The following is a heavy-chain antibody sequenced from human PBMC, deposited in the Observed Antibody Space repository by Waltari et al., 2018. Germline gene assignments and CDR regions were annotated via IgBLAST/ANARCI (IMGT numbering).Heavy chain of an antibody. Sequence: QLQLQESGPGLVKPPETLSLTCTVSGGSISSSSYYWGWIRQPPGKGLEWIGSIYYSGSTYYNPSLKSRVTISVDTSKNQFSLKLSSVTAADTAVYYCGRKNYYYYMDVWGKGTTVTVSS. CDR2: IYYSGST. CDR1: GGSISSSSYY. CDR3: GRKNYYYYMDV. V-gene: IGHV4-39*01. J-gene: IGHJ6*03.